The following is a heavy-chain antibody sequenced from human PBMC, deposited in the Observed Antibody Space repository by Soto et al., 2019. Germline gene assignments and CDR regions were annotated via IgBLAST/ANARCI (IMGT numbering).Heavy chain of an antibody. CDR1: GDSITNSY. CDR3: ARLNSYYYDSSGYYYDSEGWFDP. CDR2: IYHSGST. J-gene: IGHJ5*02. Sequence: PSETLSLTCTVSGDSITNSYWSWIRQPPGKGLEWIGYIYHSGSTYYNPSLKSRVTISVDTSKNQFSLKLSSVTAADTAVYYCARLNSYYYDSSGYYYDSEGWFDPWGQGTLVTVSS. D-gene: IGHD3-22*01. V-gene: IGHV4-59*01.